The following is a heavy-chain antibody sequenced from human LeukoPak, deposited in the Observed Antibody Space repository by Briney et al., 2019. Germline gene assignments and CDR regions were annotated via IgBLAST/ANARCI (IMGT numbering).Heavy chain of an antibody. V-gene: IGHV5-51*01. Sequence: GESLKISCKGSGYSFTSYWIGWVRQMPGKGLEWMGIIYPGDSDTRYSPSFQGQVTISADKSISTAYLQWSSLKASDTAMYYCARQGGLLWFGELFAPYYFDYRGQGTLVTVSS. CDR3: ARQGGLLWFGELFAPYYFDY. D-gene: IGHD3-10*01. J-gene: IGHJ4*02. CDR1: GYSFTSYW. CDR2: IYPGDSDT.